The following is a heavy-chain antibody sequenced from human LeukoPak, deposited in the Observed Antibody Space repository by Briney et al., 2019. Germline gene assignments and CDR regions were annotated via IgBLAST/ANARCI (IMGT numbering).Heavy chain of an antibody. V-gene: IGHV5-51*01. J-gene: IGHJ2*01. CDR3: ARVANRLAWINNCWYFDV. CDR1: GYSFNAYW. CDR2: IYRGDSYT. Sequence: GESLQISCEGSGYSFNAYWIAWVRQMPGKGLEWMGVIYRGDSYTRYSPSVQGQVTISADTSINTAYLQWSALKASDTAILYCARVANRLAWINNCWYFDVWGRGTLVTVSS. D-gene: IGHD1-20*01.